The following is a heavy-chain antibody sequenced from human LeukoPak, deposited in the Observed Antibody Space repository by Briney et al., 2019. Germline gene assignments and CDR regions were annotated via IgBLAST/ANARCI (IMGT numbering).Heavy chain of an antibody. V-gene: IGHV4-34*01. CDR1: GGSLGGYF. Sequence: SQTLSLTCAVYGGSLGGYFWSWIRQPPGKGLEWIGEINHSGSTSHNPSLKSRVTISVDTSKNQFSLNLNSVTAADTAVYYCARDRSGGYNWFDPWGQGTLVTVSS. CDR2: INHSGST. D-gene: IGHD6-19*01. J-gene: IGHJ5*02. CDR3: ARDRSGGYNWFDP.